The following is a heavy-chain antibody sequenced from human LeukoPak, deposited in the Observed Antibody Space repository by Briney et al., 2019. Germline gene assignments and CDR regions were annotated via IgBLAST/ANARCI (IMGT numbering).Heavy chain of an antibody. D-gene: IGHD2-15*01. V-gene: IGHV1-2*02. CDR1: AYTFTVYY. CDR2: INPNSGGT. CDR3: ARMVDWVAFDI. J-gene: IGHJ3*02. Sequence: GASVTVSCKASAYTFTVYYMHWVRQAPGQGIGWMGWINPNSGGTNYAQKYQGRVTMTRDTSISTAYMELSRLRSDDTAVYYCARMVDWVAFDIWGQGTMVTVSS.